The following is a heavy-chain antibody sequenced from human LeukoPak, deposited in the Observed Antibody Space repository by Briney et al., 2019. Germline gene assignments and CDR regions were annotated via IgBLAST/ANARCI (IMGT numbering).Heavy chain of an antibody. V-gene: IGHV3-23*01. Sequence: GGSLRLSCAVSGFTFSNEAMGWVRQLRGGGLEWVSTISPGGGTTYYAESMKGRFTISRDDAENSLYLQMNTLRAEDTAVYYCARSNTAYDYWGQGTLVTVSS. CDR2: ISPGGGTT. D-gene: IGHD5-18*01. J-gene: IGHJ4*02. CDR1: GFTFSNEA. CDR3: ARSNTAYDY.